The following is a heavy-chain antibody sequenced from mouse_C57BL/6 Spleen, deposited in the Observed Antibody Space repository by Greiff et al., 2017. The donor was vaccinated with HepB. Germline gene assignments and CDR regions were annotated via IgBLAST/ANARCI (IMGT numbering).Heavy chain of an antibody. J-gene: IGHJ2*01. V-gene: IGHV1-55*01. D-gene: IGHD1-1*01. CDR3: ERPYITTVVVPFDD. CDR2: IYPGSGST. CDR1: GYTFTSYW. Sequence: QVQLQQPGAELVKPGASVKMSCKASGYTFTSYWITWVKQRPGQGLEWIGDIYPGSGSTNYNEKFKGKATLTVDTSSSTAYMQLSSLTSEDSAVYYCERPYITTVVVPFDDWGQGTTLTVAS.